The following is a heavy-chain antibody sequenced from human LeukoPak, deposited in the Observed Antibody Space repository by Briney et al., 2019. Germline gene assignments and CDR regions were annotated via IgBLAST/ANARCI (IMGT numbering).Heavy chain of an antibody. Sequence: SETLSLTCTVSGGSISSSYYWGWIRQPPGKGLEWIGGIYYSGSTYYNPSLKSRVTISIDTPKNQFSLKLTSVTAADTAVYYCARTGYSTGWDRFSFVYWGQGTLVTVSS. J-gene: IGHJ4*02. D-gene: IGHD6-19*01. CDR3: ARTGYSTGWDRFSFVY. CDR1: GGSISSSYY. CDR2: IYYSGST. V-gene: IGHV4-39*01.